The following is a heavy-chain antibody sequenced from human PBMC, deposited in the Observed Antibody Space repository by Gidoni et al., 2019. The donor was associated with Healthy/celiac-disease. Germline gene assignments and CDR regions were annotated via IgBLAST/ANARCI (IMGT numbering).Heavy chain of an antibody. Sequence: EVQLVESGGVLVQPGRSLRLSCAASGFTFADYAMHWVRQAPGKGLEWVSGISWNSGSIGYAESVKGRFTISRDNAKNSLYLQMNSLRAEDTALYYCAKGSIAAAGPPPDYYYYGMDVWGQGTTVTVSS. CDR3: AKGSIAAAGPPPDYYYYGMDV. D-gene: IGHD6-13*01. V-gene: IGHV3-9*01. CDR2: ISWNSGSI. J-gene: IGHJ6*02. CDR1: GFTFADYA.